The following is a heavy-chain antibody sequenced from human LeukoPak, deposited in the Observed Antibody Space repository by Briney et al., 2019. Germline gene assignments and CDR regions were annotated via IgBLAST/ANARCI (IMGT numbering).Heavy chain of an antibody. Sequence: PGGSLRPSCAASGFTFSSYAMSWVRQAPGKGLEWVASINHNGNVNYYVDSVKGRFTISRDNAKNSLYLQMSNLRAEDTAVYFCARGGGLDVWGQGATVTVSS. CDR1: GFTFSSYA. J-gene: IGHJ6*02. CDR3: ARGGGLDV. V-gene: IGHV3-7*03. CDR2: INHNGNVN. D-gene: IGHD3-16*01.